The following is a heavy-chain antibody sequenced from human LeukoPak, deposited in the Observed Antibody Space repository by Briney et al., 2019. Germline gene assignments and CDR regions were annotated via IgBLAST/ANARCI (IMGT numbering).Heavy chain of an antibody. CDR3: ARVYDILPSYFDY. D-gene: IGHD3-9*01. CDR1: GGSFSGYY. Sequence: SETLSLTCAVYGGSFSGYYWSWIRQPPGKGVEWIGEINHSGSTNYNPSLKSRVTISVDTSKNQFSLKLSSVTAADTAVYYCARVYDILPSYFDYWGRGTLVTVSS. V-gene: IGHV4-34*01. CDR2: INHSGST. J-gene: IGHJ4*02.